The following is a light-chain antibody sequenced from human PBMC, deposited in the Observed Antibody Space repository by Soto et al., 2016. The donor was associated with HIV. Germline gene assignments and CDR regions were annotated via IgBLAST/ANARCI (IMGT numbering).Light chain of an antibody. Sequence: DIQLTQSPSSVSASVGDRVTITCRASQGISTWLAWYQQKPGKGPNLLIYGASTLQSGVPSRFSGSGSGTDFTVTISSLQPEDFATYYCQQSYSTPYTFGQGTKLEIK. J-gene: IGKJ2*01. CDR1: QGISTW. CDR3: QQSYSTPYT. V-gene: IGKV1-12*01. CDR2: GAS.